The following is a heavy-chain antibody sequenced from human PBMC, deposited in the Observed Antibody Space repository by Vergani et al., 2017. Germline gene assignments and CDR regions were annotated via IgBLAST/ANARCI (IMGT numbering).Heavy chain of an antibody. CDR3: ARDLAVEDGDYLLTDY. V-gene: IGHV1-3*01. J-gene: IGHJ4*02. CDR1: GYTFTSYA. D-gene: IGHD4-17*01. Sequence: QVQLVQSGAEVKKPGASVKVSCKASGYTFTSYAMHWVRQAPGQRLEWMGWINAGNGNTKYSQKFQGRVTITRDTSASTAYMELSSLRSEDTAVYYCARDLAVEDGDYLLTDYWGQGTLVTVSS. CDR2: INAGNGNT.